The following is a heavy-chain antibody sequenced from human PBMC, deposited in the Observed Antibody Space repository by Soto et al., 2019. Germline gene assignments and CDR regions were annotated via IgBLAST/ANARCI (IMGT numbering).Heavy chain of an antibody. CDR2: INPNAGST. CDR3: ARDGVQLWPIYYFDY. D-gene: IGHD1-1*01. J-gene: IGHJ4*02. Sequence: VQLVQSGAEGKKPGASVQVSCKTSGSSFSNYSMHWVRQDPGQGLEWMGKINPNAGSTSLVQKFRVAVTLTRDSYTKAEYMELSSLTSEDTAVYYCARDGVQLWPIYYFDYWGQGTLVTVSA. CDR1: GSSFSNYS. V-gene: IGHV1-46*01.